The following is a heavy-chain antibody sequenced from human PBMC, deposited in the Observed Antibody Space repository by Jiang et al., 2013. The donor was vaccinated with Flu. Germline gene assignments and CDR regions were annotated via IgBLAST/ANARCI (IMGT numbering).Heavy chain of an antibody. CDR2: AYHSGTT. V-gene: IGHV4-38-2*02. D-gene: IGHD3-22*01. J-gene: IGHJ5*02. Sequence: GPGLVKPSETLSLTCAVSNYSISSGYYWGWIRQSPGKGLEWIGSAYHSGTTYYNPSFKSRVTISVDTSKNQFSLKLSSVTAADTAVYYCARDRSMYYFDSGGSNYFDPWGQGTLVTVSS. CDR1: NYSISSGYY. CDR3: ARDRSMYYFDSGGSNYFDP.